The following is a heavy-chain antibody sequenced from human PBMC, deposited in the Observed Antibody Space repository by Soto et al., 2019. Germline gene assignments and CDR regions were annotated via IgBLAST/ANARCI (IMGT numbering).Heavy chain of an antibody. D-gene: IGHD3-3*01. Sequence: VGSLRLSCAASGFIFNTYSMDWVRQAPGKGLEWVASISPSGSYMYYGDSLKGRFTVSRDNAKNSLYLQMDSLRADDTAIYYCARFGLVTFDCWGQGTLVTVSS. CDR3: ARFGLVTFDC. CDR1: GFIFNTYS. J-gene: IGHJ4*02. V-gene: IGHV3-21*01. CDR2: ISPSGSYM.